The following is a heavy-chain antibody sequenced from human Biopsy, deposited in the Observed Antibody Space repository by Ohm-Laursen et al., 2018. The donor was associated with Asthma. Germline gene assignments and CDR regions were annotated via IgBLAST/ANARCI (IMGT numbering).Heavy chain of an antibody. CDR2: ISYDGSNK. CDR3: ASQSSGPDFWSGYYYFDY. V-gene: IGHV3-30*03. J-gene: IGHJ4*02. CDR1: GFTFSSYG. Sequence: SLRLSCTASGFTFSSYGMHWARQAPGKGLEWVAVISYDGSNKYYADSVKGRFTISRDNSKNTLYLQMNSPRAEDTAVYYCASQSSGPDFWSGYYYFDYWGQGTLVTVSS. D-gene: IGHD3-3*01.